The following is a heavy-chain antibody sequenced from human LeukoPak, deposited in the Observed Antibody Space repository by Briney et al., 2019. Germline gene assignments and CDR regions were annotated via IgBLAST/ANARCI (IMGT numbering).Heavy chain of an antibody. V-gene: IGHV4-61*02. Sequence: SQTLSLTCSVSGDSIRSGSFHWNWIRQPAGKGLEWIGRIYITGSTDYNPSLKSRFTMSVDTSNNQFSLKLTSVTAADTAVYYCAKSWGYAANSLHIQHWGQGARVIVS. CDR3: AKSWGYAANSLHIQH. CDR2: IYITGST. D-gene: IGHD4-23*01. CDR1: GDSIRSGSFH. J-gene: IGHJ1*01.